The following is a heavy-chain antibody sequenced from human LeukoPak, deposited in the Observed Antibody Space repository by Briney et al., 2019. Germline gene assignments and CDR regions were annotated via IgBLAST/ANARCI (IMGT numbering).Heavy chain of an antibody. V-gene: IGHV4-61*02. CDR2: IYTSGST. J-gene: IGHJ6*02. D-gene: IGHD6-19*01. CDR1: GGSISSGSYY. Sequence: SGTLSLTCTVSGGSISSGSYYWSWIRQPAGTGLEWIGRIYTSGSTNYNPSLKSRVTISVDTSKNQFSLKLSSVTAADTAVYYCAKIAVAGNYYYYGMDVWGQGTTVTVSS. CDR3: AKIAVAGNYYYYGMDV.